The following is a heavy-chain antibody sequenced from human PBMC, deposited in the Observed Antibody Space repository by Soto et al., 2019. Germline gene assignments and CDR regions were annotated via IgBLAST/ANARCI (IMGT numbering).Heavy chain of an antibody. CDR3: ARIGGWYDIDF. Sequence: SETLSISCSLSAGSASSGTFHWSWIRQPPGKGLQFIGSICYNGTANYSPCLKNRGSISIDTSQSQFFLQLISVAAADTAVYYCARIGGWYDIDFWGQGSMVTVSS. J-gene: IGHJ4*02. D-gene: IGHD6-19*01. CDR1: AGSASSGTFH. CDR2: ICYNGTA. V-gene: IGHV4-61*01.